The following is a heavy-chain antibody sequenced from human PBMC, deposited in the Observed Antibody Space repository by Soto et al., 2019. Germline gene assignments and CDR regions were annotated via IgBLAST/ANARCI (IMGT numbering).Heavy chain of an antibody. CDR3: AKDFSRRISHRSPFDY. CDR2: ISYDGSNK. CDR1: GFTFSSYG. Sequence: QVQLVESGGGVVQPGRSLRLSCAASGFTFSSYGMHWVRQAPGKGLEWVAVISYDGSNKYYADSVKGRFTISRDNSKNTLYLQMNSLRAEDTAVYYCAKDFSRRISHRSPFDYWGQGTLVTVSS. D-gene: IGHD3-3*02. J-gene: IGHJ4*02. V-gene: IGHV3-30*18.